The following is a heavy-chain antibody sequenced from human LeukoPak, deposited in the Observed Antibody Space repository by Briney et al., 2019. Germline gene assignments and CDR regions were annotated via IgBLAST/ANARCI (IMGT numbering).Heavy chain of an antibody. CDR2: VNHSGST. Sequence: SETLSLTCAVYGGSFSGYYWSWISQPPGKGLEWIGEVNHSGSTNYNPSLKSRVTISVDTSKNQFSLKLSSVTAADTAVYYCARGNRGYYDYVWGSYRYTKLDYWGQGTLVTVSS. D-gene: IGHD3-16*02. CDR3: ARGNRGYYDYVWGSYRYTKLDY. V-gene: IGHV4-34*01. CDR1: GGSFSGYY. J-gene: IGHJ4*02.